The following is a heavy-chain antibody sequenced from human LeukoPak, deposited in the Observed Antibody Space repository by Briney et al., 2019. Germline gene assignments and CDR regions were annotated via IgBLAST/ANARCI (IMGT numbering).Heavy chain of an antibody. CDR3: ARQSRGGWGSKYSSSRADFDY. V-gene: IGHV4-39*01. Sequence: PSETLSLTCTVSGGSISSSSYYWGWIRQPPGKGLEWIGSIYYSGSTYYNPSLKSRVTISVDTSKNQFSLKLSSVTAADTAVYYCARQSRGGWGSKYSSSRADFDYWGQGTLVTVSS. CDR1: GGSISSSSYY. J-gene: IGHJ4*02. D-gene: IGHD6-13*01. CDR2: IYYSGST.